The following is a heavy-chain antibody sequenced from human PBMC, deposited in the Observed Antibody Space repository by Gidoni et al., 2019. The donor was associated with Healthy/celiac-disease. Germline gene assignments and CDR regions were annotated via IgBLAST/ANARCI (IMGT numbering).Heavy chain of an antibody. D-gene: IGHD3-22*01. J-gene: IGHJ4*02. CDR1: GFTFDDYA. CDR2: ISWNSGSI. V-gene: IGHV3-9*01. CDR3: AKDKEGYYDSSGPGAFDY. Sequence: EVQLVESGGGLVQPGRSLRLSCAASGFTFDDYAMHWVRQAPGKGLEWVSGISWNSGSIGYADSVKGRFTISRDNAKNSLYLQMNSLRAEDTALYYCAKDKEGYYDSSGPGAFDYWGQGTLVTVSS.